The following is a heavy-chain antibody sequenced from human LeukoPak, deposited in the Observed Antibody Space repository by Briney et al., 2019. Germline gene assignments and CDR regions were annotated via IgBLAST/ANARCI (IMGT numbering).Heavy chain of an antibody. D-gene: IGHD3-22*01. Sequence: SVKVSCKASGGTFSSYAISWVRQAPGQGLEWMGRIIPIFGIANYAQEFQGRVTITPDKSTSTAYMELSSLTSEDTAVYYCASYDSSGPTHDYWGQGTLVTVSS. CDR3: ASYDSSGPTHDY. J-gene: IGHJ4*02. V-gene: IGHV1-69*04. CDR2: IIPIFGIA. CDR1: GGTFSSYA.